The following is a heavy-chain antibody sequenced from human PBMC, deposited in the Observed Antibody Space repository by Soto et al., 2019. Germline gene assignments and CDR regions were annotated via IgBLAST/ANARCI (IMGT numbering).Heavy chain of an antibody. CDR2: IWYDGSNK. CDR3: ARDRVAVADTQRDY. Sequence: QVQLVESGGGVVQPGRSLRLSCAASGFTFSSYGMHWVRQAPGKGLEWVAVIWYDGSNKYYADSVKGRCPISRDNSKNTLYLQMNSLRAEDTAVYYCARDRVAVADTQRDYWGQGTLVTVSS. D-gene: IGHD6-19*01. J-gene: IGHJ4*02. V-gene: IGHV3-33*01. CDR1: GFTFSSYG.